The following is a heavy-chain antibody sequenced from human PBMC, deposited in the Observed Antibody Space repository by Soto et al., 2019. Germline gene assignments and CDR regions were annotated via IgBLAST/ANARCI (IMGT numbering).Heavy chain of an antibody. J-gene: IGHJ6*02. D-gene: IGHD3-22*01. CDR2: FIPIFGTA. CDR3: AGHSSGVPGYYYGMDV. Sequence: QVQLVQSGAEVKKPGSSVKVSCKAYGGPFSSYAISWVRQAPGQGLEWMGGFIPIFGTASYALNFQGRVTITADESTSTAYMELSSLRSEDTALYYCAGHSSGVPGYYYGMDVWGQGTTVTVTS. CDR1: GGPFSSYA. V-gene: IGHV1-69*12.